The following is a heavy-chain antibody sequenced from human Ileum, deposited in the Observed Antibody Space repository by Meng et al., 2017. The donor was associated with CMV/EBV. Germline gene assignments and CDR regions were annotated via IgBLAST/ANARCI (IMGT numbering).Heavy chain of an antibody. D-gene: IGHD6-13*01. J-gene: IGHJ5*02. CDR1: GGTFSSYA. V-gene: IGHV1-69*10. CDR3: ARDSHSSSWFLGRFDP. CDR2: IIPILGIA. Sequence: SGGTFSSYAISWVRQAPGQGLEWMGGIIPILGIANYAQKFQGRVTITADKSTSTAYMELSSRRSEDTAVYYCARDSHSSSWFLGRFDPWGQGTLVTVSS.